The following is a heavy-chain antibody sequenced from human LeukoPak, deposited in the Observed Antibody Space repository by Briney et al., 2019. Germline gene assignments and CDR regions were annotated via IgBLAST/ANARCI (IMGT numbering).Heavy chain of an antibody. J-gene: IGHJ4*02. CDR1: GGSISSGNYY. Sequence: KASETLSLTCTVSGGSISSGNYYWSWIRQPPGKGLEWIGYISYTGSTYYSPSLKSRVTISVDTSKNQFSLRLSSVTAADTAVYYCASTLKYSTGQSGYWGQGTLVTVSS. D-gene: IGHD6-19*01. CDR2: ISYTGST. CDR3: ASTLKYSTGQSGY. V-gene: IGHV4-30-4*01.